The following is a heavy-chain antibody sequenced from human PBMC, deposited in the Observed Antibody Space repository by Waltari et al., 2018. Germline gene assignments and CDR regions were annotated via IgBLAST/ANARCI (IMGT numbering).Heavy chain of an antibody. CDR3: ARVRGKATVRFDP. D-gene: IGHD4-17*01. CDR2: IYYSGST. Sequence: QVQLQESGPGLVKPSETLSLTCTVSGGSISSYYWSWIRQPPGKGLEWIGYIYYSGSTNYNPSLKSRVTISVDTSKNQFSLKLSSVTAADTAVYYCARVRGKATVRFDPWGQGTLVTVSS. V-gene: IGHV4-59*08. J-gene: IGHJ5*02. CDR1: GGSISSYY.